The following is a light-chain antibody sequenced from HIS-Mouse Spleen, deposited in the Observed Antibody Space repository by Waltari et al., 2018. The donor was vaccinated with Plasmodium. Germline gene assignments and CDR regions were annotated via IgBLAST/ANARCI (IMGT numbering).Light chain of an antibody. CDR1: QCISSY. J-gene: IGKJ4*01. Sequence: AIRMTQSPSSFSASTGDRVTITCRESQCISSYLAWYQQKPGKAPKLLIYAASTLQSGVPSRFSGSGSGTDFTLTISCLQSEDFATYYCQQYYSYPLTFGGGTKVEIK. CDR2: AAS. V-gene: IGKV1-8*01. CDR3: QQYYSYPLT.